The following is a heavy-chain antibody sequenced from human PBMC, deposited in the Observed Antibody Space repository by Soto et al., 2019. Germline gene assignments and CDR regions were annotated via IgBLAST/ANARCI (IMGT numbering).Heavy chain of an antibody. CDR3: AKDGRGSGSYSPIGV. J-gene: IGHJ6*02. D-gene: IGHD3-10*01. CDR2: ITNRGGST. V-gene: IGHV3-23*01. Sequence: EGSLRLSCAASGLTFSSYAMTWVRQAPGKGLEWVSTITNRGGSTDYADSVKGRFTISRDNSRNTLYLQMNSLRAEDTGVYYCAKDGRGSGSYSPIGVWGQGTTVTVSS. CDR1: GLTFSSYA.